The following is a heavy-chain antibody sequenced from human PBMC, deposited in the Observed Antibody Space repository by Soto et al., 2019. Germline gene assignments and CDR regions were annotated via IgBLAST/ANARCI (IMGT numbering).Heavy chain of an antibody. D-gene: IGHD4-4*01. CDR3: ARASDAYSVDF. CDR2: IYYSGST. Sequence: KPSETLSLTCSVSGGSISRGGYYWTWIRQHPVKGLEWIGHIYYSGSTFYNPSLKSRVTVSVDTSKNQFSLRLTSVTAADTAVYYCARASDAYSVDFWGQGTLVTVSS. V-gene: IGHV4-31*03. CDR1: GGSISRGGYY. J-gene: IGHJ4*02.